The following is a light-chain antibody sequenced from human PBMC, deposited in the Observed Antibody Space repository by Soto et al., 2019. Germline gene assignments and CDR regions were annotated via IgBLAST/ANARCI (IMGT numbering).Light chain of an antibody. CDR1: QSFSIY. J-gene: IGKJ3*01. V-gene: IGKV3-11*01. Sequence: EVVLTQSPATLSLSPGDRATLSCRASQSFSIYFAWYQQIPGQAPRLLIYAASNRATGIPARFSGSGSGTDFTLTISSLVAEDFAVYYCQHRHNFGPGTKVDIK. CDR2: AAS. CDR3: QHRHN.